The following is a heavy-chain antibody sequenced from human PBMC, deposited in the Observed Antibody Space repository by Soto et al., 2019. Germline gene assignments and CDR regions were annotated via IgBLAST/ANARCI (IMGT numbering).Heavy chain of an antibody. Sequence: SETLSLTCTVSGGSISSSSYYWGWIRQPPGKGLEWIGSIYYSGSTYYNPSLRSPVTISVDTSKNQFPLKLSSVTAADTAVYYCARQRGWFDPWGQGTLVTVSS. J-gene: IGHJ5*02. CDR3: ARQRGWFDP. CDR2: IYYSGST. CDR1: GGSISSSSYY. V-gene: IGHV4-39*01.